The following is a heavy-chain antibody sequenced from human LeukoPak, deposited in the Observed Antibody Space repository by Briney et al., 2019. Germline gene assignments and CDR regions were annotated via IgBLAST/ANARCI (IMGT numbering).Heavy chain of an antibody. CDR3: AKDRNTMVRGPYCGMDV. D-gene: IGHD3-10*01. Sequence: GGSLRLSCAASGFTFSSYAMSWVRQARGKGLEWVSDISGSGGSTYYADSVKGRFTISRDNSKNTLYLQMNSLRAEDTAVYYCAKDRNTMVRGPYCGMDVWGQGTTVTVS. CDR2: ISGSGGST. V-gene: IGHV3-23*01. J-gene: IGHJ6*02. CDR1: GFTFSSYA.